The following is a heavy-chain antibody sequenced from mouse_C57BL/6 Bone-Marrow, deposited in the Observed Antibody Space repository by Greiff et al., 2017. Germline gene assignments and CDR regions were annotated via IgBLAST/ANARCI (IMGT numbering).Heavy chain of an antibody. CDR2: IYPRDGST. V-gene: IGHV1-85*01. Sequence: QVQLQQSGPELVKPGASVKLSCKASGYTFTSYDINWVKQRPGQGLEWIGWIYPRDGSTTYNEKFKGKATLTVDTSSSTAYMELHSLTSEDSAVYFCARGVLYAMDYWGQGTSVTVSS. J-gene: IGHJ4*01. CDR1: GYTFTSYD. CDR3: ARGVLYAMDY. D-gene: IGHD2-12*01.